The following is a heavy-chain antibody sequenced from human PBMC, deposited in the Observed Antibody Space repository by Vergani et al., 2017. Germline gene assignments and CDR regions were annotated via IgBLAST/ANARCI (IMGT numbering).Heavy chain of an antibody. CDR2: IYYSGST. J-gene: IGHJ4*02. Sequence: QLQLQESGPGLVKPSETLSLTCTVSGGSISSYYWSWIRQPPGKGLEWIGYIYYSGSTNYNPSLKSRVTISVDPSKNQFSLKLSSVTAADTAVYYCARTYYDFWSGYYPDYWGQGTLVTVSS. CDR3: ARTYYDFWSGYYPDY. D-gene: IGHD3-3*01. V-gene: IGHV4-59*01. CDR1: GGSISSYY.